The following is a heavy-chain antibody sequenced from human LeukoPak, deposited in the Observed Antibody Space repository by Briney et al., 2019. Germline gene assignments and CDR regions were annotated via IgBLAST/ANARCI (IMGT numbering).Heavy chain of an antibody. CDR1: GFTVSSNY. CDR2: IYSSDGA. CDR3: ARDSYYDSSGYYYFEY. J-gene: IGHJ4*02. Sequence: GGSLRLSCVASGFTVSSNYMSWVRQAPGKGLEWVSLIYSSDGAYYADSVKGRFTISRDNSKNTLYLQMNSLRAEDTAVYYCARDSYYDSSGYYYFEYWGQGTLVTVSS. D-gene: IGHD3-22*01. V-gene: IGHV3-66*01.